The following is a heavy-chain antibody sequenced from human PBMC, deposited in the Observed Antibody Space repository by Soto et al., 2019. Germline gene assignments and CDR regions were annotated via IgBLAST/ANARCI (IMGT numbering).Heavy chain of an antibody. J-gene: IGHJ5*02. CDR3: ARLRQSLGSGWHIRSNWFDP. V-gene: IGHV1-69*12. CDR1: GGTFSSYA. CDR2: IIPIFGTA. D-gene: IGHD6-19*01. Sequence: QVQLVQSGAEVKKPGSSVKVSCKASGGTFSSYAISWVRQAPGQGLEWMGGIIPIFGTANYAQKFQGRVTITADESTSTAYMELSSLRSEDTAVYYCARLRQSLGSGWHIRSNWFDPWGQGTLVTVSS.